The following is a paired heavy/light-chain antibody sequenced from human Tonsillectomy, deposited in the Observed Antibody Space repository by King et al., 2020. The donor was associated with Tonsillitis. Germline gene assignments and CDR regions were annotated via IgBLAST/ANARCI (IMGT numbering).Light chain of an antibody. J-gene: IGLJ3*02. CDR1: SGSIASNY. CDR3: QSYDSSNHWV. Sequence: NFMLTQPLSVSDSPGKTVTVSCTRTSGSIASNYVQWYQQRPGSAPNTVIYEDNQRPSGVPDRFSGSVDSSSNSASLTISGLRTEDEADYYCQSYDSSNHWVFGGGTKLTVL. CDR2: EDN. V-gene: IGLV6-57*01.
Heavy chain of an antibody. CDR2: IFYTGST. CDR1: GGSIRNGSFY. V-gene: IGHV4-39*01. J-gene: IGHJ4*02. CDR3: AGLRTVVTY. Sequence: QLHLQESGPGLVKPSETLSLICNVSGGSIRNGSFYWGWIRRPPGKGLEWIGNIFYTGSTYYNPSLKSRVTISVDMSKNQFSLKLSAVTAADTAVYYCAGLRTVVTYWGQGTLVTVSS. D-gene: IGHD2-21*02.